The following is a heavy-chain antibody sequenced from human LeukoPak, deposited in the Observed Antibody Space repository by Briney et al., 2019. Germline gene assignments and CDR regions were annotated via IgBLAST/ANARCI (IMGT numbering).Heavy chain of an antibody. CDR2: IFSRSESI. CDR3: ARDFFHSSDSRPFDY. Sequence: PGGSLRLSCAASRFTLSTYWMSWVRQAPGKGLEWVSCIFSRSESILYADSVKGRFTISRDNAKNSLYLQMDSLRVEDTAVYYCARDFFHSSDSRPFDYWGQGTLVTVSS. J-gene: IGHJ4*02. CDR1: RFTLSTYW. V-gene: IGHV3-21*01. D-gene: IGHD3-22*01.